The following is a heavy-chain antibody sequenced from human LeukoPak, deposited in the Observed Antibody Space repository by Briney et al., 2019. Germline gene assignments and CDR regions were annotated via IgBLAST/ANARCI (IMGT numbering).Heavy chain of an antibody. V-gene: IGHV3-23*01. CDR2: ILAGGGTK. J-gene: IGHJ4*02. CDR1: GFTFSNFA. CDR3: AGNYGDYEDY. D-gene: IGHD4-17*01. Sequence: GGSLRLSCAASGFTFSNFAIAWVRQTPGKGLEWVSGILAGGGTKYYADSVRGRFTISRDNSKNTLYLQMNSLRAEDTAVYYCAGNYGDYEDYWGQGTLVTVSS.